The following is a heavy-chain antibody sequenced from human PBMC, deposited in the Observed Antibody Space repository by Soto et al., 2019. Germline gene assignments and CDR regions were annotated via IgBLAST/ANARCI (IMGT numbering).Heavy chain of an antibody. V-gene: IGHV4-34*01. J-gene: IGHJ2*01. CDR2: INHSGST. D-gene: IGHD4-17*01. CDR3: ARGTTVIYWYFDL. Sequence: SETLSLTCAVYGGSFSGYYWSWIRHPPGKGLEWIGEINHSGSTNYNPSLKSRVTISVDTSKNQFSLKLSSVTAADTAVYYCARGTTVIYWYFDLWGRGTLVTVSS. CDR1: GGSFSGYY.